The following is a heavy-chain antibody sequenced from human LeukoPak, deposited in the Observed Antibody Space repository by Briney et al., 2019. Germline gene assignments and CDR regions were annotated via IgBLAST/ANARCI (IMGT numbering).Heavy chain of an antibody. CDR3: ARGRLARGHYFDY. Sequence: TSETLSLTCAVYGGSFSSYYWNWIRQPPGKWLEWIGEIYHIGSTDYNPSLKSRGTISVDTTKNQFSLKQSSVTAADTAVYYCARGRLARGHYFDYWGQGALVTVSS. V-gene: IGHV4-34*01. D-gene: IGHD3-10*01. CDR1: GGSFSSYY. CDR2: IYHIGST. J-gene: IGHJ4*02.